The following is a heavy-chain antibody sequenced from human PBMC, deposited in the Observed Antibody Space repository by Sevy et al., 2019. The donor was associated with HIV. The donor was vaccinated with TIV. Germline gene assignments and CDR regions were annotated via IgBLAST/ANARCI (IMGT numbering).Heavy chain of an antibody. CDR1: GYTFNNYE. D-gene: IGHD3-22*01. Sequence: ASVKVSCKASGYTFNNYEINFVRQAPGQGLEWMGRIIPIFRTSDIAQKFQDTVRITADKSTTTAYMELSSLRSEDTAVYYCERHLIAGDGYFDYWGQGTLVTVSS. CDR3: ERHLIAGDGYFDY. J-gene: IGHJ4*02. CDR2: IIPIFRTS. V-gene: IGHV1-69*06.